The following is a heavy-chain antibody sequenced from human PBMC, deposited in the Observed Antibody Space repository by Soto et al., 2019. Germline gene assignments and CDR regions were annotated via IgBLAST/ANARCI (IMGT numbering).Heavy chain of an antibody. Sequence: GSRSFPWAAAGCRFDNYGIQWVRQAPGKGVEWVAIVSYDGINKYYEDSVRGRFIIVRDNSENTLYLHITSQRPDDTAVYFCAEDKALGWERARYSKERRRIAVWG. CDR3: AEDKALGWERARYSKERRRIAV. J-gene: IGHJ6*01. D-gene: IGHD2-15*01. V-gene: IGHV3-30*18. CDR2: VSYDGINK. CDR1: GCRFDNYG.